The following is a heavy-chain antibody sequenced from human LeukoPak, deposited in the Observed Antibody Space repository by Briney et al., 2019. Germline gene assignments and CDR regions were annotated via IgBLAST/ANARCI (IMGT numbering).Heavy chain of an antibody. V-gene: IGHV3-30*04. D-gene: IGHD5-18*01. CDR1: GFTFSSYA. CDR3: ARDWIPYSYARNFDY. CDR2: ISYDGSNK. J-gene: IGHJ4*02. Sequence: PGGSLRLSCAASGFTFSSYAMHWVRQAPGKGLEWVAVISYDGSNKYYADSVKGRFTISRDNSKNTLYLQMNSLRAEDTAVYYCARDWIPYSYARNFDYWGQGTLVTVSS.